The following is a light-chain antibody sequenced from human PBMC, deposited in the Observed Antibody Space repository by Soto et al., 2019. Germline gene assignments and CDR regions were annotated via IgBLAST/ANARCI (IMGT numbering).Light chain of an antibody. V-gene: IGKV1-5*01. Sequence: DIQMTQSPSTLSASVGDRVTITCRASQSISSWLAWYQQKPGKAPKLLIYDASSLESGVPSSFSGSGSGTEFTLTISSLQSDDFATYYCQQYNSPVYTFGQGTKLEIK. J-gene: IGKJ2*01. CDR3: QQYNSPVYT. CDR1: QSISSW. CDR2: DAS.